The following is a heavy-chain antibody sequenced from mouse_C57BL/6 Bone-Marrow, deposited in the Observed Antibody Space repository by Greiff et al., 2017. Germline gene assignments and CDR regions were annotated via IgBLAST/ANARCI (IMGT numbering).Heavy chain of an antibody. D-gene: IGHD2-1*01. Sequence: QVQLKQPGAELVKPGASVKLSCKASGYTFTSYWMQWVKQRPGQGLEWIGEIDPSDSYTNYNQKFKGKATLTVDTSSSTAYMQLSSLTSEDSAVYYCACYGNLYFDYWGQGTTLTVSS. CDR2: IDPSDSYT. J-gene: IGHJ2*01. CDR1: GYTFTSYW. V-gene: IGHV1-50*01. CDR3: ACYGNLYFDY.